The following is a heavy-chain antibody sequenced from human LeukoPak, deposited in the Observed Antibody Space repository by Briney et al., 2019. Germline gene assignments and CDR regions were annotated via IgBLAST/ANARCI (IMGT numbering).Heavy chain of an antibody. CDR3: TREEGGTTVDY. CDR2: ISHSGTT. D-gene: IGHD1-1*01. Sequence: SETLSLTCTVSGYSTTNNYFWGWIRQPPGKGLEWIGSISHSGTTYYNPSLKSRITISHDTSKNQFSLKVNSVTAADTASYYCTREEGGTTVDYWGQGTLVTVSS. V-gene: IGHV4-38-2*02. J-gene: IGHJ4*02. CDR1: GYSTTNNYF.